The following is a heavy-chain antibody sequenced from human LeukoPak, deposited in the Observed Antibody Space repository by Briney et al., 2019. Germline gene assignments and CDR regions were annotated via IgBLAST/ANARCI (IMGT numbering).Heavy chain of an antibody. V-gene: IGHV3-23*01. CDR2: ISGSGDST. CDR1: GFTFSSYA. J-gene: IGHJ4*02. Sequence: GGSLRLSCAASGFTFSSYAITWVRQAPGKGLEWVSAISGSGDSTYYADSVKGRFTISRDNSKNTLYLQMNGLRAEDTAVYYCAKTQISSGTDYWGQGTLVTVSS. D-gene: IGHD6-19*01. CDR3: AKTQISSGTDY.